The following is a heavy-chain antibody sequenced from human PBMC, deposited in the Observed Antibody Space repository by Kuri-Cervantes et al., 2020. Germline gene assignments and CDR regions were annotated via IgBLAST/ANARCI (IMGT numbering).Heavy chain of an antibody. J-gene: IGHJ6*02. CDR1: GFTFSSYA. D-gene: IGHD6-6*01. CDR3: ARDRVAARLYYYYGMDV. CDR2: ISSSGSTI. Sequence: GESLKISCAASGFTFSSYAMHWVRQAPGKGLEWVSYISSSGSTIYYADSVKGRFTTSRDNAKNSLYLQMNSLRAEDTAVYYCARDRVAARLYYYYGMDVWGQGTTVTVSS. V-gene: IGHV3-48*04.